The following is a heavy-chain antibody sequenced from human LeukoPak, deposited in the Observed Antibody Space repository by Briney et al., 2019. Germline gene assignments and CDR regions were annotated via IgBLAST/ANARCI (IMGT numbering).Heavy chain of an antibody. V-gene: IGHV3-21*01. Sequence: GGSLRLSCAASGFTFSSYSMNWVRQAPGKGLEWVSSISSSSSYIYYADSVKGRFTISRDNAKNSLYLQMNSLRAEDTAVYYCARSPLRITMVRGLLDYWGQGTLVTVSS. D-gene: IGHD3-10*01. CDR2: ISSSSSYI. J-gene: IGHJ4*02. CDR3: ARSPLRITMVRGLLDY. CDR1: GFTFSSYS.